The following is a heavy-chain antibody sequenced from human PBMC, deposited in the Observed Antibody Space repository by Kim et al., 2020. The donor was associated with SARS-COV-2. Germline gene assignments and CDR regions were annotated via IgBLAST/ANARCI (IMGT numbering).Heavy chain of an antibody. CDR1: GGSISSSNW. Sequence: SETLSLTCAVSGGSISSSNWWSWVRQPPGKGLEWIGEIYHSGSTNYNPSLKSRVTISVDKSKNQFSLKLSSVTAADTAVYYCARAPGRFGDPRYYGMDVWGQGTTVTVSS. V-gene: IGHV4-4*02. CDR3: ARAPGRFGDPRYYGMDV. D-gene: IGHD3-10*01. CDR2: IYHSGST. J-gene: IGHJ6*02.